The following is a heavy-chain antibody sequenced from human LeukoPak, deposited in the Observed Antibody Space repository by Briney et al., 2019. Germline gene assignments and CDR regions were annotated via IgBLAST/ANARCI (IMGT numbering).Heavy chain of an antibody. CDR3: ARGSGVAFGPNWFDP. CDR2: INWNGGST. J-gene: IGHJ5*02. D-gene: IGHD2-15*01. Sequence: GGSLRLSCAASGFTFDDYGMSWVRQAPGKGLEWVSGINWNGGSTGYADSVKGRFTISRDNAKNSLYLQMKSLRAEDTALYHCARGSGVAFGPNWFDPWGQGTLVTVSS. CDR1: GFTFDDYG. V-gene: IGHV3-20*01.